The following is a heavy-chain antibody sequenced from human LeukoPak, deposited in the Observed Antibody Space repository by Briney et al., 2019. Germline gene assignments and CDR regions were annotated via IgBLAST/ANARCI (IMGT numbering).Heavy chain of an antibody. Sequence: GGSLRLSCAASGFAFSTYSMNWVRQAPGKGLEWVSSISSSSSYIYYADSVKGRFTISRDNAKNSLYLQMNSLRAEDTAVYYCAMEGYSGNYPAYWGQGTLVTVSS. CDR3: AMEGYSGNYPAY. CDR2: ISSSSSYI. V-gene: IGHV3-21*01. J-gene: IGHJ4*02. D-gene: IGHD1-26*01. CDR1: GFAFSTYS.